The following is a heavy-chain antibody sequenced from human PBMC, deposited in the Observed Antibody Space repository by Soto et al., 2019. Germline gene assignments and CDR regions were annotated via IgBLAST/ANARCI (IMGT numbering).Heavy chain of an antibody. J-gene: IGHJ4*02. CDR2: IYYSGST. V-gene: IGHV4-59*01. CDR1: GGSITNFH. CDR3: AAYDSEGYFDY. D-gene: IGHD3-9*01. Sequence: SETLSLTCTVSGGSITNFHWSWIRQPPGKGLEWIGYIYYSGSTNYNPSLKSRVTMSIDTSKNQFSLKLISVTAADTAAYYCAAYDSEGYFDYWGQGALVTVSS.